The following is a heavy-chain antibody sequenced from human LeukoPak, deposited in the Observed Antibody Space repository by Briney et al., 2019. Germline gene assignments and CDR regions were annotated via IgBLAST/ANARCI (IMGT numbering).Heavy chain of an antibody. CDR3: ARDSARPYIVGATVCAFDI. CDR2: INPNSGGT. Sequence: ASVKVSCKASGYTFTCYYMHGVRQPPAQGLEWMGCINPNSGGTNYAQKFQGRVTMTRDTSISTAYMELSRLRSDDTAVYYCARDSARPYIVGATVCAFDIWGQGTMVTVSS. CDR1: GYTFTCYY. D-gene: IGHD1-26*01. V-gene: IGHV1-2*02. J-gene: IGHJ3*02.